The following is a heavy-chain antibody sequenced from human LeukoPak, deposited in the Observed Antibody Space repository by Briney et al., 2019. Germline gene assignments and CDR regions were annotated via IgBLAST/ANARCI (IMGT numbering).Heavy chain of an antibody. Sequence: SETLSLTCTVSGGSISSSSYYWGWIRQPPGKGLEWIGSIYYSGSTYYNPSLKSRVTISVDTSKNQFSLKLSSVTAADTAVYYCARTLAYCGGDSYPWYFDLWGRGTLVTVSS. V-gene: IGHV4-39*01. CDR2: IYYSGST. D-gene: IGHD2-21*02. J-gene: IGHJ2*01. CDR3: ARTLAYCGGDSYPWYFDL. CDR1: GGSISSSSYY.